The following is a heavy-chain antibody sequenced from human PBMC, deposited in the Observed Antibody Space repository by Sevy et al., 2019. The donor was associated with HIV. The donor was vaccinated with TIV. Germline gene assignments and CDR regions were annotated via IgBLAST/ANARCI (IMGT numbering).Heavy chain of an antibody. CDR2: INHSGST. D-gene: IGHD3-9*01. V-gene: IGHV4-34*01. J-gene: IGHJ6*02. CDR3: ARGPLLRYFDWVGALMGDYYYGMDV. Sequence: SETLSITCAVYGGSFSGYYWSWIRQPPGKGLEWIGEINHSGSTNYNPSLKSRVTISVDTSKNQFSLKLSSVTAADTAVYYCARGPLLRYFDWVGALMGDYYYGMDVWGQGTTVTVSS. CDR1: GGSFSGYY.